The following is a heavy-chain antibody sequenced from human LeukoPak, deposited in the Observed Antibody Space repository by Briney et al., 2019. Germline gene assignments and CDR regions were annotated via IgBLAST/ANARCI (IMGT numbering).Heavy chain of an antibody. Sequence: ASVKVSCKASGYTFTGYYMHWVRQAPGKGLEWMGGFDPEDGKTIYAQKFQGRVTMTEDTSTDTAYMELSSLRSEDTAVYYCAKWGYYGSGGKPYYFDYWGQGTLVTVSS. CDR2: FDPEDGKT. CDR3: AKWGYYGSGGKPYYFDY. V-gene: IGHV1-24*01. J-gene: IGHJ4*02. D-gene: IGHD3-10*01. CDR1: GYTFTGYY.